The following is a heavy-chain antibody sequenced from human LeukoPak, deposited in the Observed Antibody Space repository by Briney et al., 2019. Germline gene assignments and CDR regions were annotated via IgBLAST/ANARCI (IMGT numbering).Heavy chain of an antibody. Sequence: GGSLRLSCAASGFTFSSYVMNWVRQAPGKGLEWVSAISGSGVSTSYADSVKGRFTISRDNSKNTLYLHMNSLRAEDTAMYFCAKAVGSGVTPFDPRGQGTLVTVSS. CDR2: ISGSGVST. CDR1: GFTFSSYV. J-gene: IGHJ5*02. V-gene: IGHV3-23*01. CDR3: AKAVGSGVTPFDP. D-gene: IGHD3-10*01.